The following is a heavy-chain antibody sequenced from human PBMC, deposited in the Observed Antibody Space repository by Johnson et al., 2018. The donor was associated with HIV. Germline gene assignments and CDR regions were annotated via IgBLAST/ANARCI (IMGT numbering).Heavy chain of an antibody. CDR3: AKGLFRGVDGFDI. V-gene: IGHV3-9*01. CDR2: IRWNSETT. D-gene: IGHD1-26*01. CDR1: GLTIDDYA. Sequence: VQLVESGGGLVQPGRSLRLSCSASGLTIDDYAMHWVRQAPGKGLAWVSGIRWNSETTVYAASVKGRFTISRDNSKNTLYLQLNSLRVEDTALYYCAKGLFRGVDGFDIWGQGTKVTVSS. J-gene: IGHJ3*02.